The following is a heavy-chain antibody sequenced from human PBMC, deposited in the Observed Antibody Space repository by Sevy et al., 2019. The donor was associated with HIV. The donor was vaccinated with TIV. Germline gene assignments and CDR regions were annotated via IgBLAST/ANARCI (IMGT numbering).Heavy chain of an antibody. J-gene: IGHJ6*02. CDR2: INPSGGST. D-gene: IGHD3-10*01. Sequence: ASVKVSCKASGYTFTSYYMHWVRQAPGQGLEWMGIINPSGGSTSYAQKFQGRVTMTRDTSTSTVYMELSSLRSEDTAVYYCARDVREVRGVSYGMDVWGQGTTVTVSS. CDR1: GYTFTSYY. V-gene: IGHV1-46*01. CDR3: ARDVREVRGVSYGMDV.